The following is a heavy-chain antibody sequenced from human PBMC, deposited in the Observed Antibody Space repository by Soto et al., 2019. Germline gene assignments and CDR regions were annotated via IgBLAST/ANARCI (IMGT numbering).Heavy chain of an antibody. CDR1: GGSFSGYY. CDR2: INHSGST. V-gene: IGHV4-34*01. D-gene: IGHD6-13*01. CDR3: ASAGTSSSWYPDDLGGSHHTYTWFDP. J-gene: IGHJ5*02. Sequence: QVQLQQWGAGLLKPSETLSLTCAVYGGSFSGYYWSWIRQPPGKGLEWIGEINHSGSTNYNPSLKSRVTISVDTSKNRFSLKLGSVTAADTAVYYCASAGTSSSWYPDDLGGSHHTYTWFDPWGQGTLVTVSS.